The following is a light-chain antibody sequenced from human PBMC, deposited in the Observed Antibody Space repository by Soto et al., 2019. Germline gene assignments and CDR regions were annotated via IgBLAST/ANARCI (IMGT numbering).Light chain of an antibody. J-gene: IGKJ1*01. CDR1: QSIVSW. Sequence: DIRMTQSPSTLSAFVGDRVTITCRASQSIVSWLAWYQQKPGKVPKLLIYKASTLQNGVPSRFSGSGSGTEFTLTISSLQPDDFATYYCHQYHSYWTFGQGTKVEIK. V-gene: IGKV1-5*03. CDR3: HQYHSYWT. CDR2: KAS.